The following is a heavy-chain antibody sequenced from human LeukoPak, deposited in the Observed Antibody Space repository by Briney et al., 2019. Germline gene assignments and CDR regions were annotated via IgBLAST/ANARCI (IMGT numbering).Heavy chain of an antibody. CDR1: GYTFTGYY. Sequence: ASVKVSCKASGYTFTGYYVHWVRQAPGQGLEWMGWINPYSGDTNYAQKFQGRVTMTRDTSISTAYMELSSPKSDDRAVYYCARVAMSGIGSDGFWGQGTLVTASS. CDR2: INPYSGDT. CDR3: ARVAMSGIGSDGF. D-gene: IGHD5-24*01. V-gene: IGHV1-2*02. J-gene: IGHJ4*02.